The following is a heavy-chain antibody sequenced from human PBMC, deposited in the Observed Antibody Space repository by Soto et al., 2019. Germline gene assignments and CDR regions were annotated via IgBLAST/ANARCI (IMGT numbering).Heavy chain of an antibody. CDR1: GGTFSSYT. V-gene: IGHV1-69*04. J-gene: IGHJ6*02. CDR3: ARDHGMAAYYYYGMDV. D-gene: IGHD6-19*01. Sequence: GASVKVSCKASGGTFSSYTISWVRQAPGQGLEWMGRIIPILGIANYAQKFQGRVTITADKSTSTAYMELSSLRSEDTAVYYCARDHGMAAYYYYGMDVWGQGTTVTVSS. CDR2: IIPILGIA.